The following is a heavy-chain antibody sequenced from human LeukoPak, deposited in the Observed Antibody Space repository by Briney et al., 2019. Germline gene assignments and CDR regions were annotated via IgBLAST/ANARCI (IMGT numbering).Heavy chain of an antibody. CDR1: GGSISSYY. J-gene: IGHJ1*01. CDR2: IYYSGST. D-gene: IGHD4-17*01. V-gene: IGHV4-59*01. CDR3: ARLNDYGDYEYFQH. Sequence: SETLSLTCTVSGGSISSYYWSWIRQPPGKGLEWIGYIYYSGSTNYNPSHKSRVTISVDTSKNQFSLKLSSVTAADTAVYYCARLNDYGDYEYFQHWGQGTLVTVSS.